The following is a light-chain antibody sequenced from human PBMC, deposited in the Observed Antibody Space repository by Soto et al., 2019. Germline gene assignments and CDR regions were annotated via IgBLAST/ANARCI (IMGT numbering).Light chain of an antibody. V-gene: IGKV1-17*01. J-gene: IGKJ4*01. CDR1: QGIRND. Sequence: DIQMTQSPSSLSASVGDRVTITCRASQGIRNDLGWYQQKPGKAPKRLIYAASSLQSGVPSRFSGSGSGTEFTLTIISQKPEDFETNYCQQQNSYPPLTFGGGTKVEIK. CDR3: QQQNSYPPLT. CDR2: AAS.